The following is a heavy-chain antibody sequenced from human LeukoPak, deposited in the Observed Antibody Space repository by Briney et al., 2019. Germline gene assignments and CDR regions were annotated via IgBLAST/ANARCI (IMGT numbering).Heavy chain of an antibody. CDR3: ARPYSSSWNAGDY. J-gene: IGHJ4*02. CDR2: INPNSGGT. V-gene: IGHV1-2*02. D-gene: IGHD6-13*01. Sequence: ASVKVSCKASGYTFTGYYMHWVRQAPGQGLEWMGWINPNSGGTNYAQKFQGRVTMTRDTSISTAYMELSRLRSDDTAVYYCARPYSSSWNAGDYWGQGTLVTVSS. CDR1: GYTFTGYY.